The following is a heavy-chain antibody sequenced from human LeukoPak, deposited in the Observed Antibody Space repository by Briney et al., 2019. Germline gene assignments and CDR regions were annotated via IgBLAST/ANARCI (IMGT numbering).Heavy chain of an antibody. CDR2: INHSGST. V-gene: IGHV4-34*01. J-gene: IGHJ4*02. Sequence: SETLSLTCAVHGGSFSGYYWSWIRQPPGKGLEWIGEINHSGSTNYNPSLKSRVTISVDTSKNQFSLKLSSVTAADTAVYYCARGRGSRHPENDYWGQGTLVTVSS. CDR3: ARGRGSRHPENDY. CDR1: GGSFSGYY. D-gene: IGHD6-13*01.